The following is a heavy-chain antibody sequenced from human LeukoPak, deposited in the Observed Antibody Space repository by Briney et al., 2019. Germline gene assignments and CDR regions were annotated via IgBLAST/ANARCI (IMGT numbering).Heavy chain of an antibody. V-gene: IGHV4-39*01. CDR1: GGSISSSSYY. D-gene: IGHD3-9*01. CDR2: IYYSGST. J-gene: IGHJ6*02. Sequence: SETLSLTCTVSGGSISSSSYYWGWIRQPPGKGLEWIGSIYYSGSTYYNPSLKSGVTISVDTSKNQFSLKLSSVTAADTAVYYCARQSSDILTGYYRGPYYYYGMDVWGQGTTVTVSS. CDR3: ARQSSDILTGYYRGPYYYYGMDV.